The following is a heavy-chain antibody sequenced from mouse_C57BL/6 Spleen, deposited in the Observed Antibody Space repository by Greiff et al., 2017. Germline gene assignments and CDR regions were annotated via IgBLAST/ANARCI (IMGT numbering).Heavy chain of an antibody. V-gene: IGHV1-64*01. CDR3: AREGDYGSTLGYFDV. D-gene: IGHD1-1*01. Sequence: QVQLQQSGAELVKPGASVKLSCKASGYTFTSYWMHWVKQRPGQGLEWIGMIHPNSGSTNYNEKFKSKATLTVDKSSSTAYMQLSSLTSEDSAVYYCAREGDYGSTLGYFDVWGTGTTVTVSS. J-gene: IGHJ1*03. CDR2: IHPNSGST. CDR1: GYTFTSYW.